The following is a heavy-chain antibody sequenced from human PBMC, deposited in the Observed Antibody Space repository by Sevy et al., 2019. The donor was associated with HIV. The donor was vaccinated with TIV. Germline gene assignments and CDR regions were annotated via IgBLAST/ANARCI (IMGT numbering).Heavy chain of an antibody. CDR3: AGDREGDSSSWYYDY. J-gene: IGHJ4*02. CDR1: GFTFSSYG. Sequence: GGSLRLSCAASGFTFSSYGMHWVRQAPGKGLEWVAVIWYDGSNKYYADSVKGRFTISRDNSKNTLYLQMNSLRAEDTAVYYCAGDREGDSSSWYYDYWGQGTLVTVSS. CDR2: IWYDGSNK. V-gene: IGHV3-33*01. D-gene: IGHD6-13*01.